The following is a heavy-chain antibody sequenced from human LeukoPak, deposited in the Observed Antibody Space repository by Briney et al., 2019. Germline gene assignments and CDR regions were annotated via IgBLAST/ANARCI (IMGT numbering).Heavy chain of an antibody. CDR2: IYPGDSDT. CDR1: GYSFTSYW. V-gene: IGHV5-51*01. J-gene: IGHJ4*02. D-gene: IGHD2-2*01. Sequence: GESLKISCKGSGYSFTSYWIGWVRQMPGKGLEWMGIIYPGDSDTRYSPSFQGQVTISADKSISTAYLQWSSLKASDTAMYYCARRLYCSSTSCYYFDYWGQGTLVTVSS. CDR3: ARRLYCSSTSCYYFDY.